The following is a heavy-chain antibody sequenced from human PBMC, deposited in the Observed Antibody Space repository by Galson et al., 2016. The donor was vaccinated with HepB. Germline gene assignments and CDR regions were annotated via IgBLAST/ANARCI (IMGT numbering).Heavy chain of an antibody. D-gene: IGHD3-10*01. CDR2: AFYRSTWEN. CDR3: ARAVMLGRGMDV. Sequence: CAISGDSVYNNGAAWVWIRQSPSRGLEWLGRAFYRSTWENHYAGSVKNRITISPDTSRNQFSLHLNSVTPEDTAVYYWARAVMLGRGMDVWGQGTTATVSS. V-gene: IGHV6-1*01. J-gene: IGHJ6*02. CDR1: GDSVYNNGAA.